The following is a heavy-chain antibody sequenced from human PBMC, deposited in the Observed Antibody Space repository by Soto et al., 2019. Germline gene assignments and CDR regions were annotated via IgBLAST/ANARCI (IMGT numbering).Heavy chain of an antibody. Sequence: QVPLVQSGAEVQKPGSSVTVSCKASGGTFSSYAIHWVRQAPGQGLEWMGGIIPMYGPAKYAQRFQGRVTITADESTTTVYMELTSLTSQDTAVYCCAGVTPMVRGVIDNGFDPWGHGTLVTVSS. CDR1: GGTFSSYA. CDR2: IIPMYGPA. D-gene: IGHD3-10*01. V-gene: IGHV1-69*01. CDR3: AGVTPMVRGVIDNGFDP. J-gene: IGHJ5*02.